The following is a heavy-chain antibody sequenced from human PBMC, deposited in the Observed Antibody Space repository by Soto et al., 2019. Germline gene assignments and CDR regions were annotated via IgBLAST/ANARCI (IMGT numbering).Heavy chain of an antibody. Sequence: ASVKVSCKASGYTFTGYYMHWVRQAPGQGLEWMGIINPSGGSTSYAQKFQGRVTMTRDTSTSTVYMELSSLRSEDTAVYYCAINPTRTRFDYWGQGTLVTVSS. D-gene: IGHD2-2*01. CDR3: AINPTRTRFDY. CDR2: INPSGGST. CDR1: GYTFTGYY. V-gene: IGHV1-46*01. J-gene: IGHJ4*02.